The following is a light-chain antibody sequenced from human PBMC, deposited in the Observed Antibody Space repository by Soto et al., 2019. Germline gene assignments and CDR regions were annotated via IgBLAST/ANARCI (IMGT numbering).Light chain of an antibody. J-gene: IGKJ5*01. V-gene: IGKV3-15*01. CDR2: GTT. CDR1: QPLNNN. CDR3: QQYQKWPASIT. Sequence: EIVMPQSCQALSVSPGARSTLSYMGVQPLNNNVAWYQHKPGQAPMILFFGTTTKATGISARFSGGGSGTEFTLTISSLQAEDFAVYNCQQYQKWPASITFGQGTRLEIK.